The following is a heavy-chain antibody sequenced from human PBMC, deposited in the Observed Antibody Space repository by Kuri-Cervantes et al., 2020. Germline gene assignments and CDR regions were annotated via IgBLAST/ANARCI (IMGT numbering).Heavy chain of an antibody. D-gene: IGHD3-22*01. V-gene: IGHV3-9*01. J-gene: IGHJ4*02. CDR2: ISWNSGSI. CDR1: GFTFSNYN. CDR3: VKGLSNYYDSSGPGDY. Sequence: LSLTCAASGFTFSNYNMNWVRQAPGKGLEWVSGISWNSGSIGYADSVEGRFTISRDNARNSLYLEMNSLRPEDTALYYCVKGLSNYYDSSGPGDYWGQGTLVTVSS.